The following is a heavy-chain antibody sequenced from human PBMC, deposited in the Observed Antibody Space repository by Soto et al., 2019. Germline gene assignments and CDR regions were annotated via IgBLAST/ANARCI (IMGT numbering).Heavy chain of an antibody. J-gene: IGHJ6*02. Sequence: QVQLVQSGAEVKKPGSSVKVSCKASGGTFSSYAISWVRQAPGQRLAWMGGIIPIFGTANYAQKFQGRVTITADESTSTAYMELSSVRSEETAVYYCAFRARDIVAPSGMDVWGQGTTVTVSS. D-gene: IGHD5-12*01. CDR2: IIPIFGTA. CDR1: GGTFSSYA. V-gene: IGHV1-69*01. CDR3: AFRARDIVAPSGMDV.